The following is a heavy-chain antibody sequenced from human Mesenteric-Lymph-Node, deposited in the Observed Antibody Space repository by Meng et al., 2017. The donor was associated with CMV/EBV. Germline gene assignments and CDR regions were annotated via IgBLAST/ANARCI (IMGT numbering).Heavy chain of an antibody. J-gene: IGHJ6*02. CDR1: GYTFTSYG. CDR2: ISAYNGNT. D-gene: IGHD6-19*01. V-gene: IGHV1-18*01. Sequence: ASVKVSCKASGYTFTSYGISWVRQAPGQGLEWMGWISAYNGNTSYAQKLQGRVTMTTDTSTSTAYMELRSLRSDDTAVYYCARYNDRYSSGWYEGDYYYGMDVWGQGTTVTVSS. CDR3: ARYNDRYSSGWYEGDYYYGMDV.